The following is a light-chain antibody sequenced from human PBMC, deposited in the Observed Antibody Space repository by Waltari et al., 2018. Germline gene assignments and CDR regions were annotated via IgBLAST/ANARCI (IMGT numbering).Light chain of an antibody. CDR1: KLESKY. CDR3: QAWDSGTVI. CDR2: QDT. J-gene: IGLJ2*01. Sequence: SYELTQPPSVSVSPAQTASITCSGAKLESKYVCWYQQKPGPSPVLVIYQDTKRPSGIPERFSGSNSGNTATLTISGTPAMDEADYYCQAWDSGTVIFGGGTKLTVL. V-gene: IGLV3-1*01.